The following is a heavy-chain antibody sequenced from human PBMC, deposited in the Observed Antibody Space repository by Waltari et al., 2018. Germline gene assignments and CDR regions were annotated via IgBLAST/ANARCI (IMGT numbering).Heavy chain of an antibody. Sequence: TFSSYAMSWVRQAPGKGLEWVSVIYSGGSTYYADSVKGRFTISRDNSKNTLYLQMNSLRAEDTAVYYCAKVTIFGVVTSHFDYWGQGTLVTVSS. CDR1: TFSSYA. J-gene: IGHJ4*02. CDR3: AKVTIFGVVTSHFDY. D-gene: IGHD3-3*01. V-gene: IGHV3-23*03. CDR2: IYSGGST.